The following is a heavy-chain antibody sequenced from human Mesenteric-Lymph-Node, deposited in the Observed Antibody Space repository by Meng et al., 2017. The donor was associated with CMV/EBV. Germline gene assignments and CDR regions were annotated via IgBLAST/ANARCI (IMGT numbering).Heavy chain of an antibody. Sequence: GESLKISCAASGFIFSDYAVHWVRQAPGKGLEWVAVISYDGSNKYYADSVKGRFTISRDNSKNTLEQQMNSLRAEDAAVYYCATSLYCSSTSCYKGFDYWGQGTLVTVSS. J-gene: IGHJ4*02. D-gene: IGHD2-2*02. CDR2: ISYDGSNK. V-gene: IGHV3-30-3*01. CDR3: ATSLYCSSTSCYKGFDY. CDR1: GFIFSDYA.